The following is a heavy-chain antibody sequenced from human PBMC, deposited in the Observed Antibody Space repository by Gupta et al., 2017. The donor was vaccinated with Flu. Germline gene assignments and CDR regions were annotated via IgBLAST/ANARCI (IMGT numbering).Heavy chain of an antibody. CDR1: GGTFSSYA. CDR2: IIPIFGTA. Sequence: QVQLMQSGAEVKKPGSSVKVSCKASGGTFSSYAISWVRQAPGQGLEWMGGIIPIFGTANYAQKFQGRVTITADESTSTAYMELSSLRSEDTAVYYCARPGIVVVPAAKPRYYYGMDVWGQGTTVTVSS. V-gene: IGHV1-69*01. D-gene: IGHD2-2*01. CDR3: ARPGIVVVPAAKPRYYYGMDV. J-gene: IGHJ6*02.